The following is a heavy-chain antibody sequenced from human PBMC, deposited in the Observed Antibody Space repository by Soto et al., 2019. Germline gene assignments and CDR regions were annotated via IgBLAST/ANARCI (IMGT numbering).Heavy chain of an antibody. Sequence: EVQLVESGGGLVQPGRSLRLSCAASGFTFDDYAMHWVRQAPGKGLEWVSGISWNSGSIGYADSVKGRFTISRDNAKNSLYLQMSSLRAEDTALYYCAKGGGGYCGGDCYSRWFDPWGQGTLVTVSS. CDR2: ISWNSGSI. D-gene: IGHD2-21*02. CDR3: AKGGGGYCGGDCYSRWFDP. CDR1: GFTFDDYA. V-gene: IGHV3-9*01. J-gene: IGHJ5*02.